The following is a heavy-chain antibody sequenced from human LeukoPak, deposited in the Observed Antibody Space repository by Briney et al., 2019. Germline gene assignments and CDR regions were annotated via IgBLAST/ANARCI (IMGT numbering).Heavy chain of an antibody. CDR3: ASFTRIVPDASAFDI. V-gene: IGHV1-8*01. J-gene: IGHJ3*02. CDR1: GYTFTSYD. D-gene: IGHD3-22*01. CDR2: MNPNSGNT. Sequence: ASVKVSCKASGYTFTSYDINWVRQATGQGLEWMGWMNPNSGNTGYAQKFQDRVTMTEDTSTDTAYMELSSLRSEDTAVYYCASFTRIVPDASAFDIWGQGTMVTVSS.